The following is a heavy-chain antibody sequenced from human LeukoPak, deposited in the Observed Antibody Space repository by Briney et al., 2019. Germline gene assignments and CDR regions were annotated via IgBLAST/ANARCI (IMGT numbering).Heavy chain of an antibody. J-gene: IGHJ6*04. CDR3: ARPGRVLLEWLPTYYYYGMDV. D-gene: IGHD3-3*01. CDR2: ISYDGSNK. V-gene: IGHV3-30*04. CDR1: GFTFSSYA. Sequence: GGSLRLSCAASGFTFSSYAMHWVRQAPGKGLEWVAVISYDGSNKYYADSVKGRFTISRDNSKNTLYLQMNSLRAEDTAVYYCARPGRVLLEWLPTYYYYGMDVWGKGTTVTVSS.